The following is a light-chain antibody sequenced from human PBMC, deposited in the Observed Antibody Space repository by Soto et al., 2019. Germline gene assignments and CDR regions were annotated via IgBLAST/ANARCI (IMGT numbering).Light chain of an antibody. CDR2: KAS. Sequence: DIQMTQSPSTLSASVGDRVTITCRASQTISSWLAWNQQKPGKAPKLLISKASTLESGVPSRFSRSGSGTDFTITVTSLQPEDFATNYCQQSSYYATFGQGTKVEIK. J-gene: IGKJ1*01. CDR1: QTISSW. CDR3: QQSSYYAT. V-gene: IGKV1-5*03.